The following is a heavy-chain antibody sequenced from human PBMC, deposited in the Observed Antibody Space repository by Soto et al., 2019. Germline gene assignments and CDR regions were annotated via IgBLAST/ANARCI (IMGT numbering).Heavy chain of an antibody. D-gene: IGHD6-19*01. CDR1: DGSISGNF. CDR3: AREVWVAGLLYYFDF. V-gene: IGHV4-4*07. J-gene: IGHJ4*02. Sequence: TLSLTCTVSDGSISGNFLTWIRQPAGKGLEWIGRISSNGNTDYNPSLKSRVTMSIDTSKNHFSLDLISVTASDTAIYYCAREVWVAGLLYYFDFWGQGTLVTAPQ. CDR2: ISSNGNT.